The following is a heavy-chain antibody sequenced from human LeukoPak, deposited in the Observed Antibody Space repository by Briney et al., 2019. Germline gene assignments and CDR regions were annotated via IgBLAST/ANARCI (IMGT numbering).Heavy chain of an antibody. CDR3: ARRGVNYYGSTGYYYYMDV. D-gene: IGHD3-10*01. CDR1: GGSISSYY. Sequence: SETLSLTCTVSGGSISSYYWSWIRQPPGKGLEWIGYIYTSGSTNYNPSLKSRVTISVDTSKNQFSLKLSSVTAADTAVYYCARRGVNYYGSTGYYYYMDVWGKGTTVTVSS. V-gene: IGHV4-4*09. J-gene: IGHJ6*03. CDR2: IYTSGST.